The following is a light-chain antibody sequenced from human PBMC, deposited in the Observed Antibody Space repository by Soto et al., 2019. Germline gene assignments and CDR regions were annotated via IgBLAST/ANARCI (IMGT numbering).Light chain of an antibody. CDR2: SAS. CDR1: QSISNH. CDR3: QQSYSSHT. J-gene: IGKJ2*01. V-gene: IGKV1-39*01. Sequence: DIQMTQSPSSLSASVEDRVIITCRASQSISNHLNWYQQKPGKAPKLLIFSASTLQSGVPSRFSGSGSGTNFTLTISSLQPEDFATYHCQQSYSSHTYGQGTKVDIK.